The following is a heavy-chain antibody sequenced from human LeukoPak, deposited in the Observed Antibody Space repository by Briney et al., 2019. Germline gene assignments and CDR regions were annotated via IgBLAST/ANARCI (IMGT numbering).Heavy chain of an antibody. CDR1: GYTFTRYG. V-gene: IGHV1-18*01. CDR2: ISGYNYNT. Sequence: GASVKVSCKASGYTFTRYGISWVRQAPGQGLEWMGWISGYNYNTEYAQKVQDRVTMTTDTSTSTAYMELRSLRADDTAVYYCAREKYHGSGRLQYYYYGMDVWGKGTTVTVSS. CDR3: AREKYHGSGRLQYYYYGMDV. J-gene: IGHJ6*04. D-gene: IGHD3-10*01.